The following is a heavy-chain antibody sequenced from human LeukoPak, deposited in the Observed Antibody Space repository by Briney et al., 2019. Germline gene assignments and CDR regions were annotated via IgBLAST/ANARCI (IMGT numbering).Heavy chain of an antibody. D-gene: IGHD6-13*01. V-gene: IGHV4-4*07. CDR1: GGSISSYY. Sequence: PSETLSLTCTVSGGSISSYYWSWIRQPAGKGLEWIGRIYTSGSTNYNPSLKSRLTMSVDTSKNQFSLKLSSVTAADTAVYYCARVSSNNWYNERGAFDIWGQGTMVTVSS. CDR2: IYTSGST. J-gene: IGHJ3*02. CDR3: ARVSSNNWYNERGAFDI.